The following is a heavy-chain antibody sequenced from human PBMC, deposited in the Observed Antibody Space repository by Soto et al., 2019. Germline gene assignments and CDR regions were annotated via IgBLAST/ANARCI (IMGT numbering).Heavy chain of an antibody. Sequence: QVQLRQWGAGLLKPSETLSLTCAVFGGSFSDYYWTWIRQPPGKGLEWIGEINHSGTTSYNPSLKSRLTISVDTSNTQFSLKLSSVIAADTAVYYCARKPIYHFFAGYYSVDYWGQGTLVTVSS. CDR1: GGSFSDYY. CDR2: INHSGTT. J-gene: IGHJ4*02. D-gene: IGHD3-9*01. V-gene: IGHV4-34*01. CDR3: ARKPIYHFFAGYYSVDY.